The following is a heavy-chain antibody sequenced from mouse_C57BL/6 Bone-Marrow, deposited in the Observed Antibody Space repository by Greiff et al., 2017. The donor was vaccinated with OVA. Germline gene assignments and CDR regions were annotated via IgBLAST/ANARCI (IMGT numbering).Heavy chain of an antibody. D-gene: IGHD2-4*01. CDR3: AREGYDYDGDFDY. V-gene: IGHV1-59*01. J-gene: IGHJ2*01. CDR2: IDPSDSYT. Sequence: QVQLQQPGAELVRPGTSVKLSCKASGYTFTSYWMHWVKQRPGQGLEWIGVIDPSDSYTNYNQKFKGKATLTVDTSSSTAYMQRSSLTSEDSAVYYCAREGYDYDGDFDYWGQGTTLTVSS. CDR1: GYTFTSYW.